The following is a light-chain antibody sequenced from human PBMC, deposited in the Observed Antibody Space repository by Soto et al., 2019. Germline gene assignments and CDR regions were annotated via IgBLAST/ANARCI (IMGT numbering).Light chain of an antibody. CDR3: AAWDDRLNGVV. CDR1: SSNIGSKT. V-gene: IGLV1-44*01. CDR2: SNN. J-gene: IGLJ2*01. Sequence: QSVLTQPPSASGTPGQRVTISCSGSSSNIGSKTVNWYQQLPGTAPKLLIYSNNQRPSGVPDRFSGSKSGTSASLAIRGLQSEDEADYYCAAWDDRLNGVVFGGGTKLTVL.